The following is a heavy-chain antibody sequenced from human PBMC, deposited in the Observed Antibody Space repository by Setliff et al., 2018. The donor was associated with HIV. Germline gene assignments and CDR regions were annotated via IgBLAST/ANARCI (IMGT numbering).Heavy chain of an antibody. D-gene: IGHD5-12*01. V-gene: IGHV3-15*01. CDR1: GFTFNNAW. J-gene: IGHJ5*02. CDR2: IKSKTDGGTT. Sequence: AGGSLRLSCVASGFTFNNAWMNWVRQAPGKGLEWIGRIKSKTDGGTTDYAAPVKGRFTISRDDSKTTLYLQMNSLKTEDTAVYYCTTEDPWLRFGHWGQGTLVTVSS. CDR3: TTEDPWLRFGH.